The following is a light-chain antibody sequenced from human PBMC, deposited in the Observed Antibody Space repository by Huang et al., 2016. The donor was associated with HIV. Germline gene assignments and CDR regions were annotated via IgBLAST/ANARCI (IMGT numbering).Light chain of an antibody. V-gene: IGKV1-39*01. CDR3: QQTFVAPPEDT. CDR1: DNIDTY. Sequence: DIEMTQSPSSLSASVGDTVTISCRAGDNIDTYLHWYQQKPGEAPKLLISGASNLQAVFPVRFRGSGSGTYFTLTITSLQPEDFATYFCQQTFVAPPEDTFGQGTRLEIK. J-gene: IGKJ2*01. CDR2: GAS.